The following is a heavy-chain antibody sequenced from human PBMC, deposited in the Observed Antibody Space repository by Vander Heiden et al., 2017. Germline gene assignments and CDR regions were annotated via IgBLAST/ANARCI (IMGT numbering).Heavy chain of an antibody. Sequence: QVQLVQSGAEVQKPGASVKVSCKASGYTFPSYYMHWVRQAPGQGLEWMGIINPSGGSTSYAQKFQGRVTMTRDTSTSTVYMELSSLRSEDTAVYYCAGPSGQWDYYYGMDVWGQGTTVTVSS. CDR3: AGPSGQWDYYYGMDV. J-gene: IGHJ6*02. V-gene: IGHV1-46*03. CDR1: GYTFPSYY. D-gene: IGHD6-19*01. CDR2: INPSGGST.